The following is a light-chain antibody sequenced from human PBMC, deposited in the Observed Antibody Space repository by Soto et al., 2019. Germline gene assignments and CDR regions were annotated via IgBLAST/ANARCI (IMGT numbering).Light chain of an antibody. Sequence: EIVLTQSPGTLSLSPGERATLSCRASQSVSSSYLAWYQQKPGQAPRLLIYGASSRATGIPDRFSGSGSGTDFNLTISSLQFEDFAVYYCQQYNNWPRTFGQGTKVDIK. CDR1: QSVSSSY. CDR3: QQYNNWPRT. CDR2: GAS. J-gene: IGKJ1*01. V-gene: IGKV3-20*01.